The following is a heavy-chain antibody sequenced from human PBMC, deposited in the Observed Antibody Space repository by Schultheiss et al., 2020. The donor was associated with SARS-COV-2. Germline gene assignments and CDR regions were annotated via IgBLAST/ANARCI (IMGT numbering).Heavy chain of an antibody. J-gene: IGHJ4*02. D-gene: IGHD5-12*01. V-gene: IGHV3-11*01. Sequence: GGSLRLSCAASGFTFSDYYMSWIRQAPGKGLEWVSYISSGGSNTYYADSVKGRFTISRDNAKNSLYLHMNSLRAEDTAVYYCARPGPTIGVVDYWGQGTLVTVSS. CDR1: GFTFSDYY. CDR3: ARPGPTIGVVDY. CDR2: ISSGGSNT.